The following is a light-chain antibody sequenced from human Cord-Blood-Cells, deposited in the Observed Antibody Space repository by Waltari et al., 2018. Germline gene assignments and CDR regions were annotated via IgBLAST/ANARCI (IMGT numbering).Light chain of an antibody. J-gene: IGKJ1*01. CDR2: AAS. CDR3: QQYNIWPRWT. Sequence: EIVMTQSPATLSVSPGERATLSCRASQSVSSNLAWYQQKPGQAPRLLIYAASTRATGIPARFSGSGSGTEFTLTISSLQSEDFAFYYCQQYNIWPRWTFGQGTKVEIK. V-gene: IGKV3-15*01. CDR1: QSVSSN.